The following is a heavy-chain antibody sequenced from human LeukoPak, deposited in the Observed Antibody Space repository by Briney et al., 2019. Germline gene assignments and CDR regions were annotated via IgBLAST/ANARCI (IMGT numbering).Heavy chain of an antibody. D-gene: IGHD3-10*01. CDR2: IYHSGST. Sequence: SETLSLTCTVSGYSISSGYYWGWIRQPPGKGLEWIGSIYHSGSTYNNPSLKSRVTISVDTSKNQFSLKLSSVTAADTAVYYCARAPSAMVRGVMVSYYFDYWGQGTLVTVSS. V-gene: IGHV4-38-2*02. CDR1: GYSISSGYY. J-gene: IGHJ4*02. CDR3: ARAPSAMVRGVMVSYYFDY.